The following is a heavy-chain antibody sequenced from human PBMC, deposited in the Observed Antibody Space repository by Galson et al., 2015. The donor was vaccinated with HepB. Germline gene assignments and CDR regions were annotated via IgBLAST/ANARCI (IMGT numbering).Heavy chain of an antibody. V-gene: IGHV4-39*01. CDR3: ARLGCGDCYSKGWFDP. Sequence: LSLTCTVSGGSISSSSYYWGWLRQPPGKGLEWIGSIYYSGSTYYNPSLKSRVTISVDTSKNQFSLKLSSVTAADTAVYYCARLGCGDCYSKGWFDPWGQGTLVTVSS. J-gene: IGHJ5*02. D-gene: IGHD2-21*02. CDR1: GGSISSSSYY. CDR2: IYYSGST.